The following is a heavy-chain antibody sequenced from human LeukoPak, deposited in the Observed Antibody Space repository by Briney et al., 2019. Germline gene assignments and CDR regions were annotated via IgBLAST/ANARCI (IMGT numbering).Heavy chain of an antibody. J-gene: IGHJ5*02. CDR1: GGSISSSSYY. CDR3: ARDPTGMYWFDP. V-gene: IGHV4-39*07. CDR2: IYYSGST. D-gene: IGHD1-1*01. Sequence: SETLSLTCTVSGGSISSSSYYWGWIRQPPGKGLEWIGSIYYSGSTYYNPSLKSRVTISVDTSKNQFSLKLSSVTAADTAVYYCARDPTGMYWFDPWGQGTLVTVSP.